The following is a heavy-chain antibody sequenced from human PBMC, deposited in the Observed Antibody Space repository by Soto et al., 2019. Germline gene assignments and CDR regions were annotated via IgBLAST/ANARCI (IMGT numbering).Heavy chain of an antibody. Sequence: QVQLVQSGAEVKKSVASVKVSCKASGYTFTGYYIHWVRQAPGQGLEWMGEISPNSGGTKYAQKFQGRVTMTRDTSITTVYMDLSNLRPDDTAVYYCGKGLSGDVAVFYWGPGTLVTVYS. J-gene: IGHJ4*02. CDR2: ISPNSGGT. CDR1: GYTFTGYY. CDR3: GKGLSGDVAVFY. D-gene: IGHD7-27*01. V-gene: IGHV1-2*02.